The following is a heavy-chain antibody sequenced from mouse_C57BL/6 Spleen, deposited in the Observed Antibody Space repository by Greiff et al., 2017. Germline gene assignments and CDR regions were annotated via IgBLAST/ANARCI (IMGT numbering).Heavy chain of an antibody. Sequence: EVKLMESGAELVKPGASVQLSCTASGFNITDYYMHWVKQRTEQGLEWIGRIDPEDGETKYAPKFQGNATITADTSSNTAYLPLSSLTSDDTAVYYCARWDYGSSYGYWGQGTTLTVSS. CDR3: ARWDYGSSYGY. J-gene: IGHJ2*01. CDR2: IDPEDGET. V-gene: IGHV14-2*01. D-gene: IGHD1-1*01. CDR1: GFNITDYY.